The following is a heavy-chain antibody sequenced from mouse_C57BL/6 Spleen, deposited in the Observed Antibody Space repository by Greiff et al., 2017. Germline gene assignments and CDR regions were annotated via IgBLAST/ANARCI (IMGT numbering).Heavy chain of an antibody. Sequence: QVQLKESGPELVKPGASVKISCKASGYAFSSSWMNWVKQRPGKGLEWIGRNYPGDGDTNYNGKFKGKATLTADKSSSTAYMQLSSLTSEDSAVYFYAREGDYYGSSSYFDYWGQGTTLTVSS. CDR3: AREGDYYGSSSYFDY. CDR2: NYPGDGDT. D-gene: IGHD1-1*01. CDR1: GYAFSSSW. J-gene: IGHJ2*01. V-gene: IGHV1-82*01.